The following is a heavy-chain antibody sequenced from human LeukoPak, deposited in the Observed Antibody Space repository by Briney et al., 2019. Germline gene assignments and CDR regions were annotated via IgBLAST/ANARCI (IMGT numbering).Heavy chain of an antibody. J-gene: IGHJ4*02. Sequence: GGSLRLSCAVSGFTFGSYTMSWVRQAPGKGLEWVSHISSTSTTYYADSVKGRFTTSRDNAKNLLYLQMNSLRDEDTAVYYCAAAGDYWGQGTLVTVSS. CDR1: GFTFGSYT. V-gene: IGHV3-48*02. CDR2: ISSTSTT. CDR3: AAAGDY. D-gene: IGHD3-10*01.